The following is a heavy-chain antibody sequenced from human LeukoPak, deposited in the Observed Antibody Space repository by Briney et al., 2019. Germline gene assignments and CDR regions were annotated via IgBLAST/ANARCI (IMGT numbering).Heavy chain of an antibody. CDR2: IYYSGST. CDR1: GGSISTSY. J-gene: IGHJ6*02. D-gene: IGHD1-1*01. Sequence: SETLSLTCIVSGGSISTSYWSWIRQPPEKGLEWIGYIYYSGSTYYNPSLESRVTISVDTSKNEFSLKLSSVTAADTAVYYCARRNDPYGLDVWGQGTTVTVSS. CDR3: ARRNDPYGLDV. V-gene: IGHV4-59*08.